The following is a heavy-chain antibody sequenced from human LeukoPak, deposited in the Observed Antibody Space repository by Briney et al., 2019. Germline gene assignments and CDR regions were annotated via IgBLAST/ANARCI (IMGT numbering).Heavy chain of an antibody. CDR2: TFYRSRWYN. D-gene: IGHD6-19*01. CDR3: ARAPHAVAGTVYFDY. V-gene: IGHV6-1*01. Sequence: SQTLSLTCAISGDSVSSNSAAWNWIRQSPSRGLEWLGRTFYRSRWYNDYATSARSRINITPDTSNNQFSLQLNSVTPEDTAVYYCARAPHAVAGTVYFDYWDQGTLVTVSS. CDR1: GDSVSSNSAA. J-gene: IGHJ4*02.